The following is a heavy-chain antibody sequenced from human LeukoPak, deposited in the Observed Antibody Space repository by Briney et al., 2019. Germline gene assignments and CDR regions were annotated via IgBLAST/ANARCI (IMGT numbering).Heavy chain of an antibody. CDR3: ARVAAAGFHHNWFDP. CDR2: ISAYNGNT. D-gene: IGHD6-13*01. CDR1: GYTFISYG. V-gene: IGHV1-18*01. Sequence: ASVKVSCKASGYTFISYGISWVRQAPGQGLEWMGWISAYNGNTNYAQKLQGRVTMTTDTSTSTAYMELRSLRSDDTAVYYCARVAAAGFHHNWFDPWGQGTLVTVSS. J-gene: IGHJ5*02.